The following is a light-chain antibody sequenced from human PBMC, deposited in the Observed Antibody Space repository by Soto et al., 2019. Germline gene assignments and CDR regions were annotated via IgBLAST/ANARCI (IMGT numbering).Light chain of an antibody. V-gene: IGKV3-20*01. Sequence: EIVLTQSPGTLSLSPGERATLSCRASQSVSSSYLAWYQQKPGQAPRLLIYGASSRATGIPARFSGSGSGTDFTLTISRLEPEDFAVYYCQQYGSSPLTFGQGTRLEMK. J-gene: IGKJ5*01. CDR1: QSVSSSY. CDR2: GAS. CDR3: QQYGSSPLT.